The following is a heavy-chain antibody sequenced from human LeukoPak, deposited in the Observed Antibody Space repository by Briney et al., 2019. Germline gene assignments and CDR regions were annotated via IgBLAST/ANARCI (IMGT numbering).Heavy chain of an antibody. V-gene: IGHV4-39*07. CDR3: ARSVGATTIDY. CDR2: IYYSGST. D-gene: IGHD1-26*01. CDR1: GGSISSSSYY. J-gene: IGHJ4*02. Sequence: SSETLSLTCTVSGGSISSSSYYWGWIRQPPGKGLEWIGSIYYSGSTYYNPSLKSRVTISVDTSKNQFSLKLSSVTAADTAVYYCARSVGATTIDYWGQGTLVTVSS.